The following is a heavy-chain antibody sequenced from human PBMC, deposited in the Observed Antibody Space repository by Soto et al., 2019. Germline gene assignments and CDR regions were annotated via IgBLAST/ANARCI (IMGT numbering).Heavy chain of an antibody. CDR3: AADGAIQLWSNGMDV. CDR1: GFTFSDYY. J-gene: IGHJ6*02. D-gene: IGHD5-18*01. V-gene: IGHV3-11*01. Sequence: QVQLLESGGGLVKPGGSLRLSCAASGFTFSDYYMSWIRQAPGKGLEWVSYISSSGSTIYYADSVKGRFTISRDNAENSLYLQMNNLRAEDTAVYYCAADGAIQLWSNGMDVWGQGTTVTVSS. CDR2: ISSSGSTI.